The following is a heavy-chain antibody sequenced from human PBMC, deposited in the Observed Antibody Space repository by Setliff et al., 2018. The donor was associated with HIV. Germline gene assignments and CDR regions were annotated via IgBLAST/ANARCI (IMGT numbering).Heavy chain of an antibody. D-gene: IGHD5-18*01. Sequence: PGGSLRLSCAASGFTFSTAYMTWVRQAPGKGLEWVARIKNGGSTDYPAPVKDRFTISRDDSRNTLYLQMNSLKTEDTAVYYCTSDLDTAMPQIDYWGQGTQVTVSS. V-gene: IGHV3-15*01. CDR1: GFTFSTAY. CDR3: TSDLDTAMPQIDY. CDR2: IKNGGST. J-gene: IGHJ4*02.